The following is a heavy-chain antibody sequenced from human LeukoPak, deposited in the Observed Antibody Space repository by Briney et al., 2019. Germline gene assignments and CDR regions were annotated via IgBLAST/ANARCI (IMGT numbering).Heavy chain of an antibody. CDR3: ARGSAAVAPYRGKGYFDY. D-gene: IGHD6-19*01. CDR1: GGSFSGYY. Sequence: SETLSLTCAVYGGSFSGYYWSWIRQPPGKGLEWIEEINHSGSTNYNTSLKSRVTISVDTSKNQFSLKLSSVTAADTAVYYCARGSAAVAPYRGKGYFDYWGQGTLVTVSS. CDR2: INHSGST. V-gene: IGHV4-34*01. J-gene: IGHJ4*02.